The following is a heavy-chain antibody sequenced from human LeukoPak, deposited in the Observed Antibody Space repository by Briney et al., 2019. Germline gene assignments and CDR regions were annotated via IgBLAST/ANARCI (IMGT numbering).Heavy chain of an antibody. CDR3: ARDQGTTVTSYAFDI. V-gene: IGHV3-7*01. J-gene: IGHJ3*02. D-gene: IGHD4-17*01. CDR2: IKQDGSEK. CDR1: GFTFSTYW. Sequence: GGSLRLSCATSGFTFSTYWMTWVRQAPGKGLEWVANIKQDGSEKYYVDSVKGRFTISRDNTKNSLYLQMNSLRAEDTAVYSCARDQGTTVTSYAFDIWGQGTMVTVSS.